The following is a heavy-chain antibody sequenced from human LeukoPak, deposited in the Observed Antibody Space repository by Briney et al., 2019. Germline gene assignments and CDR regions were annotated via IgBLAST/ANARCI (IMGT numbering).Heavy chain of an antibody. D-gene: IGHD3-9*01. CDR2: TYISGTT. Sequence: PSETLSLTCTVSGGSISSYYWSWVRQPPRKGLEWIGRTYISGTTHYNPSLKNPITMSLDPSKNQFSLRLTSVPAADTAVYYCPRDEARTGYIHYWGQGTLITVSS. V-gene: IGHV4-4*07. CDR3: PRDEARTGYIHY. J-gene: IGHJ4*02. CDR1: GGSISSYY.